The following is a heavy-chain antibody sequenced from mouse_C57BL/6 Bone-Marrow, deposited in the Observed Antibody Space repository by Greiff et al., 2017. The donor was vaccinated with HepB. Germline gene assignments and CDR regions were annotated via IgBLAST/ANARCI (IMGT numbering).Heavy chain of an antibody. CDR2: INPNNGGT. Sequence: EVQLQQSGPELVKPGASVKISCKASGYTFTDYYMNWVKQSHGKSLEWIGDINPNNGGTSYNQKFKGKATLTVDKSSSTAYMELRSLTSEDSAVYYCARRGATPYYFDYWGQGTTLTVSS. V-gene: IGHV1-26*01. D-gene: IGHD3-1*01. CDR3: ARRGATPYYFDY. CDR1: GYTFTDYY. J-gene: IGHJ2*01.